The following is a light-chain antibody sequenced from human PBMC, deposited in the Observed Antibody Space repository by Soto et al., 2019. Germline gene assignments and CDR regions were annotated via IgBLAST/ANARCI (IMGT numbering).Light chain of an antibody. V-gene: IGKV3-15*01. CDR1: QSVSSN. CDR3: QQYNKWPPIT. J-gene: IGKJ5*01. CDR2: GAS. Sequence: EIVMTQSPATLSVSPGERATLSCSASQSVSSNLAWYQQKPGQAPRLLIYGASTRATGIPARFSGSGSGTEFTLTISSLQSEDFAVYYCQQYNKWPPITFGQGTRLEI.